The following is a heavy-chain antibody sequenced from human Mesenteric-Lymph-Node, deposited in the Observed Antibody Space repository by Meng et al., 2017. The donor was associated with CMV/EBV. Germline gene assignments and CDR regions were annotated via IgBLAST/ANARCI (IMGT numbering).Heavy chain of an antibody. CDR1: GGSLSGYW. CDR3: AREVVVPAAIKHWFDP. V-gene: IGHV4-34*01. J-gene: IGHJ5*02. D-gene: IGHD2-2*02. CDR2: LNHSGGT. Sequence: SETLSLTCAVYGGSLSGYWWGWIRQSPEEGLKWIGELNHSGGTNYKPSLKSRVTISVDTSKNQFSLKLSSVTAADTAVYYCAREVVVPAAIKHWFDPWGQGTLVTVSS.